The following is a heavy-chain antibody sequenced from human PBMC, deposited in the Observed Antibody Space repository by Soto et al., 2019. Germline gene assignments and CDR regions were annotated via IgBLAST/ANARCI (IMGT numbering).Heavy chain of an antibody. CDR2: ISNDESYE. Sequence: GGSLRLSCAASGFTFSTYVMHLARQAPGKGLEWVAVISNDESYEYYSDSVKGRFTISRDNSKNTLYLQMNSLRAEDTAVYYCAREISAHDFWGQGTLVTVSS. J-gene: IGHJ4*02. CDR1: GFTFSTYV. CDR3: AREISAHDF. V-gene: IGHV3-30-3*01.